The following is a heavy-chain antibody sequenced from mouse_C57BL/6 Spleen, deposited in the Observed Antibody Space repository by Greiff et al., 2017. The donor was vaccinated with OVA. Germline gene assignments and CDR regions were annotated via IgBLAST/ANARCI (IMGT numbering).Heavy chain of an antibody. D-gene: IGHD2-5*01. CDR2: ISDGGSYT. V-gene: IGHV5-4*01. Sequence: EVKLMESGGGLVKPGGSLKLSCAASGFTFSSYAMSWVRQTPEKRLEWVATISDGGSYTYYPDNVKGRFTISRDNAKNNLYLQMSHLKSEDTAMYYCAREGGSNYGYFDVWGTGTTVTVSS. CDR1: GFTFSSYA. CDR3: AREGGSNYGYFDV. J-gene: IGHJ1*03.